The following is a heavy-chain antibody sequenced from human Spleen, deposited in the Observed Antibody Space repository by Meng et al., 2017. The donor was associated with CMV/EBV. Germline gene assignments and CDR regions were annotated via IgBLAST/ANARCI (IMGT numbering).Heavy chain of an antibody. CDR2: IWYDGSNK. V-gene: IGHV3-33*01. CDR3: ARVGGGYYYDSSGYYTIDY. CDR1: GFTFSNYG. Sequence: GESLKISCAASGFTFSNYGMNWVRQAPGKGLEWVAVIWYDGSNKYYGDSVKGRFTISRDIAKKSLYLQMKSLRAEDTAVYYCARVGGGYYYDSSGYYTIDYWGQGTLVTVSS. J-gene: IGHJ4*02. D-gene: IGHD3-22*01.